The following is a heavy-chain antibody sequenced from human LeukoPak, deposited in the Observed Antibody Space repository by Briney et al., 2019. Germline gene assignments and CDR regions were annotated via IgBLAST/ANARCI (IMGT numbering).Heavy chain of an antibody. D-gene: IGHD2-2*01. CDR3: ARLFRDRGPAQPDFDY. J-gene: IGHJ4*02. Sequence: PSETLSLTCTVSGGSISGYYWSWIRQPPGKGLEWVAHIHYSGATNYNPSLKSRVTISVDTSQHQFSLSLSSVTAADTAVYYCARLFRDRGPAQPDFDYWGQGTLVTVSS. V-gene: IGHV4-59*08. CDR2: IHYSGAT. CDR1: GGSISGYY.